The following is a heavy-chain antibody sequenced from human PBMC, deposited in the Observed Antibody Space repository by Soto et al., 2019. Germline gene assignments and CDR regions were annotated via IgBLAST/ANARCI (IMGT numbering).Heavy chain of an antibody. Sequence: QVQRVQSGAEVKKPGSSVKLSCKASGGTFSSYAISWVRQAPGQGLEWMGGIIPIFGKANYSQKLQGSFTIQADEYTRTAYMELSSLIHQHTAGYYCPINRRSGYAPHYGIDVWGQGTTVTGSS. D-gene: IGHD5-12*01. CDR3: PINRRSGYAPHYGIDV. J-gene: IGHJ6*02. CDR2: IIPIFGKA. V-gene: IGHV1-69*01. CDR1: GGTFSSYA.